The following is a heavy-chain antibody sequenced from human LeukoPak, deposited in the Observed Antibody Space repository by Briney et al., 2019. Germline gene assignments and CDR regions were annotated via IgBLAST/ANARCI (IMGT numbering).Heavy chain of an antibody. V-gene: IGHV3-48*01. Sequence: GGSLRLSCAASGFTFSRYSMNWVRQAPGKGLEWVSYISSSSSAIYYTDSVKGRFTISRDNAKNSLFLQVNSLRAEDTAVYYCARSGSGYLDYWGQGTLVTVSS. CDR3: ARSGSGYLDY. J-gene: IGHJ4*02. CDR2: ISSSSSAI. D-gene: IGHD6-19*01. CDR1: GFTFSRYS.